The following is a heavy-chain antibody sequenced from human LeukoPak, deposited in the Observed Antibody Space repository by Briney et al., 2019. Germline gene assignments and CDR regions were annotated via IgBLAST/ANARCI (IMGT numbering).Heavy chain of an antibody. CDR1: GFTFGDYA. CDR2: IRSKAYGGTT. V-gene: IGHV3-49*04. Sequence: GRSLRLSCTASGFTFGDYAMSWVRQAPGKGLEWVGFIRSKAYGGTTEYAASVKGRFTISRDDSKNIAYLQMDSLKTEDTVVYYCTRVRSGSPTFDYWGQGTLVTVSS. CDR3: TRVRSGSPTFDY. D-gene: IGHD6-19*01. J-gene: IGHJ4*02.